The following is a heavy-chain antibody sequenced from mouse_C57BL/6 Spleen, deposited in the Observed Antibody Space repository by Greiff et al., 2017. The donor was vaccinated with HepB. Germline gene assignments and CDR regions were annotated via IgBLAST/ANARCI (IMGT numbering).Heavy chain of an antibody. D-gene: IGHD2-4*01. J-gene: IGHJ3*01. CDR2: IDPSDSYT. V-gene: IGHV1-50*01. CDR1: GYTFTSYW. Sequence: QVQLQQSGAELVKPGASVKLSCKASGYTFTSYWMHWVKQRPGQGLEWIGEIDPSDSYTNYNQKFKGKATLTVDTSSSTAYMQLSSLTSEDSAVYYCAIYYDYDGFAYWGQGTLVTVSA. CDR3: AIYYDYDGFAY.